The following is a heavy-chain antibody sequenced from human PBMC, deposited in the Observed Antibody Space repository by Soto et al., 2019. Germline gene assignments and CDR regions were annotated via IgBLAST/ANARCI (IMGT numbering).Heavy chain of an antibody. D-gene: IGHD2-8*02. Sequence: QVHLVQSGAEVQKPGASVKVSCKGSGDTFTSYDITWVRQAPGQGLEWMGWISAHTGNTNYAQKLQGRVTVTRDTSTSTAYMELRSLRSDDTAVYYCARGRYWDYWGQGALVTVSS. CDR3: ARGRYWDY. CDR1: GDTFTSYD. CDR2: ISAHTGNT. J-gene: IGHJ4*02. V-gene: IGHV1-18*01.